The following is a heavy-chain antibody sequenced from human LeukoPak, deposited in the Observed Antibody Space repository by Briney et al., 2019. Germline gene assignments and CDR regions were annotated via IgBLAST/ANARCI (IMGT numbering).Heavy chain of an antibody. D-gene: IGHD1-26*01. J-gene: IGHJ4*02. CDR3: AADRVYSGSYRHY. V-gene: IGHV1-58*01. CDR1: GFTFTSSA. CDR2: IVVGSGNT. Sequence: SVKVSCKASGFTFTSSAVHWVRQARGQRLEWIGWIVVGSGNTNYAQKFQERVTVTRDMSTSTAYMELRSQRSEDTAVYYCAADRVYSGSYRHYGGQGTLVSVFS.